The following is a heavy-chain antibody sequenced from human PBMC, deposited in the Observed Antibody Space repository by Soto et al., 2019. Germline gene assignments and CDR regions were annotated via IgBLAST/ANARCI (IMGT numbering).Heavy chain of an antibody. CDR1: GLPFSGYA. CDR2: ISHTATET. D-gene: IGHD3-16*01. Sequence: QGQLMESGGGVVLPGKSLRLSCAASGLPFSGYAMHWGRQAPGTGLEGVASISHTATETFYADSVKGRFTISRDDSKKMVFLQMNNLGPADTAVYHCARVGYGVSLGQGFDPWGQGTLVTVSS. V-gene: IGHV3-30-3*01. CDR3: ARVGYGVSLGQGFDP. J-gene: IGHJ5*02.